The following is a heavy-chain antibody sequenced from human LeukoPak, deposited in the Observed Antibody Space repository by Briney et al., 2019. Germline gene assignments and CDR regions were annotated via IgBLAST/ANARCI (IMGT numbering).Heavy chain of an antibody. CDR2: ISYDGSNK. CDR1: GFTFSSYA. V-gene: IGHV3-30*04. CDR3: ASDRMTWPEYYFDY. J-gene: IGHJ4*02. Sequence: SGGSLRLSCAASGFTFSSYAMHWVRQAPGKGLEWVAVISYDGSNKYYADSVKGRFTISRDNSKNTLYLQMNSLRAEDTAVYYCASDRMTWPEYYFDYWGRGTLVTVSS. D-gene: IGHD1-14*01.